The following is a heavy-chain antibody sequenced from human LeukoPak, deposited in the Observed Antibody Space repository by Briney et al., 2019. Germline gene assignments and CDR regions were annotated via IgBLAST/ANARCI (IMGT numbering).Heavy chain of an antibody. CDR3: ARRSSGGSYWD. CDR1: GYSFTSYW. J-gene: IGHJ4*02. V-gene: IGHV5-51*01. D-gene: IGHD1-26*01. CDR2: IYPGDSET. Sequence: SGESLKISCKGSGYSFTSYWIALVRQMPGKGLEWMAIIYPGDSETRYSPSFQGQVTISADKSITTAYLQWSSLKASDTAMYYCARRSSGGSYWDWGQGTLVTVSS.